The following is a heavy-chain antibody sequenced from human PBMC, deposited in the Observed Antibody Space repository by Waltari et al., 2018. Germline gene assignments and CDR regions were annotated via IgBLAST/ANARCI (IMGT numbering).Heavy chain of an antibody. CDR3: ARQNSSRHYGLFYFDS. J-gene: IGHJ4*02. V-gene: IGHV5-51*01. CDR2: IHPVDSDI. Sequence: EVPLVQSGVEVKKPGESLKLSCQGSGYRFTSYWIGWVRQKPGKGLEWMGIIHPVDSDIRYSPSFQGQATISADKSTSTAYLQWSSLKASDSAIYYCARQNSSRHYGLFYFDSWGQGTLVTVSS. D-gene: IGHD3-10*01. CDR1: GYRFTSYW.